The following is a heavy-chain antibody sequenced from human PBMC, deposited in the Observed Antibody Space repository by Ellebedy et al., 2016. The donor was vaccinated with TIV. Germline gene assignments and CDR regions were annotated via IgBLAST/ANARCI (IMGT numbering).Heavy chain of an antibody. Sequence: GGSLRLXXAASGFTFSNYWMHWVRQAPGKGLVWVSRINIDGSTTTYADSVKGRFTISRDNAKNTLFLQMNSLRAEDTAVYYCAGDHYSSAWYWGQGTLVTVSS. CDR2: INIDGSTT. J-gene: IGHJ4*02. CDR3: AGDHYSSAWY. D-gene: IGHD6-19*01. CDR1: GFTFSNYW. V-gene: IGHV3-74*01.